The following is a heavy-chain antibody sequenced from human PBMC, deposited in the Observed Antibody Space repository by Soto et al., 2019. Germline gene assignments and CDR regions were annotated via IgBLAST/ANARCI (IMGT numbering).Heavy chain of an antibody. CDR1: GGSFSGYY. CDR2: INHSGST. CDR3: AKDKITALFDY. V-gene: IGHV4-34*01. D-gene: IGHD3-10*01. Sequence: QVQLQQWGAGLLKPSETLSLTCAVYGGSFSGYYWTWIRQPPGTGLEWIGEINHSGSTNYNPSLKSRITITIVTSKNQFSLKLTSVTGANTAVYYCAKDKITALFDYWGQGTLVTVSS. J-gene: IGHJ4*02.